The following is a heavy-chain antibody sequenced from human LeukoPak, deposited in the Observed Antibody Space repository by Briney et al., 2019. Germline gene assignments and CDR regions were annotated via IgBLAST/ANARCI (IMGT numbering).Heavy chain of an antibody. CDR3: AKVPGSITGTTFDP. D-gene: IGHD1-20*01. Sequence: GGSLRLSCAASGFTLSTYAMSWVRQVPRKGLEWVSRITGSGGSTYYADSVKGRFTISRDNSKNTLYLQMNSLRAEDTAVYYCAKVPGSITGTTFDPWGQGTLVTVSS. J-gene: IGHJ5*02. V-gene: IGHV3-23*01. CDR2: ITGSGGST. CDR1: GFTLSTYA.